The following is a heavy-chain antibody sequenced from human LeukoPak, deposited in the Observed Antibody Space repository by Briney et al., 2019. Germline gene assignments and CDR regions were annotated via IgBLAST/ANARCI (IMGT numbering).Heavy chain of an antibody. CDR2: IYSGGST. CDR1: GFTLSSNY. Sequence: GGSLRLSCAASGFTLSSNYMSWVRQAPGKGLEWVSVIYSGGSTYYADSAKGRFTISRDNSKNTLYLRMNSMRAEDTAVYYCARDLWFGELSGWFDPWGQGTLVTVSS. D-gene: IGHD3-10*01. V-gene: IGHV3-53*01. J-gene: IGHJ5*02. CDR3: ARDLWFGELSGWFDP.